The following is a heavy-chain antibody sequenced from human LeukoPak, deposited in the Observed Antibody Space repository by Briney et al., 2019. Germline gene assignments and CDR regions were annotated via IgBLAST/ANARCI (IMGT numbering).Heavy chain of an antibody. CDR1: GFTASASY. J-gene: IGHJ4*02. Sequence: GGSLRLSCEAAGFTASASYMNWVRQAPGKGLEWVSVIFSGGSTYYADSVKGRFTISRDNSKNTLYLQMNSLRAEDTAVYYCAKGKNYYDSSAPPDYWGQGTLVTVSS. D-gene: IGHD3-22*01. V-gene: IGHV3-53*01. CDR2: IFSGGST. CDR3: AKGKNYYDSSAPPDY.